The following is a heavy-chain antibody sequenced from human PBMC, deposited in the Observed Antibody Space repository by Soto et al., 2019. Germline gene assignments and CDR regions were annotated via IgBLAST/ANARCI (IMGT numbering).Heavy chain of an antibody. CDR1: GGTFSNYA. CDR3: ARGPIVVVTKSAYGMDV. CDR2: SIPLLGIA. Sequence: QVQLVQSGAEVKKPGSSVKVSCKASGGTFSNYAISWVRQAPGQGLEWMGRSIPLLGIANYAQQFQGRVTITADTSTSTAYMELSSLKSEDTAVYYCARGPIVVVTKSAYGMDVWGQGTTVAVSS. V-gene: IGHV1-69*04. J-gene: IGHJ6*02. D-gene: IGHD2-21*02.